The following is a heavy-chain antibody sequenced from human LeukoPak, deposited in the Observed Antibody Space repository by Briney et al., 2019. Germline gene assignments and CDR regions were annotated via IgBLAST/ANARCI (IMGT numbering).Heavy chain of an antibody. Sequence: PGGSLRLSCVASGFTFSSNGMHWVRQAPGKGLEWVTFIQYDGSKKYYADSVKGRFTISRDNSKNTLYLEMNSLRAEDTAVYYCAKDIGSYYDYWGRGTLVTVSS. V-gene: IGHV3-30*02. J-gene: IGHJ4*02. CDR2: IQYDGSKK. CDR1: GFTFSSNG. D-gene: IGHD3-10*01. CDR3: AKDIGSYYDY.